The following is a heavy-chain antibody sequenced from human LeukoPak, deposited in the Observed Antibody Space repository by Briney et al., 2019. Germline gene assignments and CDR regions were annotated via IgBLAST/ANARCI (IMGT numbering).Heavy chain of an antibody. CDR3: ARGVYIAAAQYGY. J-gene: IGHJ4*02. CDR1: GGSISSYY. V-gene: IGHV4-59*01. Sequence: PSETLSLTRTVSGGSISSYYWSWIRQPPGKGLEWIGYIYYSGTTNYNPSLKSRVTIAVDTSKNQFSLKLSSVTAADTAVYYRARGVYIAAAQYGYWGQGTLVTVSS. D-gene: IGHD6-13*01. CDR2: IYYSGTT.